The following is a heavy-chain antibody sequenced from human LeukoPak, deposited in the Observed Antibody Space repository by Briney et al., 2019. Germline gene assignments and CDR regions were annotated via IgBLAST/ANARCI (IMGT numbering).Heavy chain of an antibody. D-gene: IGHD2-2*01. V-gene: IGHV1-24*01. J-gene: IGHJ6*02. CDR1: GYTITELS. Sequence: ASVKVSCKVSGYTITELSMHWVRQAPGKGLEWMGGFDREDGETIYARKFQGRVTMTEDTSTDTAYMELSSLRSEDTAVYYCATPVRSIVVVPAAPQNYYYYGMDVWGQGTTVTVSS. CDR3: ATPVRSIVVVPAAPQNYYYYGMDV. CDR2: FDREDGET.